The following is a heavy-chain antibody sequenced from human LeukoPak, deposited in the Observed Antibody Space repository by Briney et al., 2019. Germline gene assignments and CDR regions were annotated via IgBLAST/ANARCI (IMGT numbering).Heavy chain of an antibody. CDR2: INKVGGGI. Sequence: PGGSLRLSCGVSGFPFSNSWMYWVRQAPGKGLEGVANINKVGGGISYVDSVKGRFIISRDNARNSLYLQMNSLRVEDTAVYFCTGGNSMDVWGKGTAVTVSS. J-gene: IGHJ6*04. D-gene: IGHD1-14*01. V-gene: IGHV3-7*03. CDR3: TGGNSMDV. CDR1: GFPFSNSW.